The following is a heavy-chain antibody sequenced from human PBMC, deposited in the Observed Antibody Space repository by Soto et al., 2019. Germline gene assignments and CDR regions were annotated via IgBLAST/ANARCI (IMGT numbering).Heavy chain of an antibody. J-gene: IGHJ4*02. CDR3: ARGRRFNCGSGKGTSYYFDY. V-gene: IGHV1-69*01. CDR1: GGTFSSYA. Sequence: QVQLVQSGAEVKKPGSSVKVSCKASGGTFSSYAISWVRQAPGQGLEWMGGIIAIFGTANYAQKFQGRVTNTADESSSTAYMELSSLRSEDTAVYYCARGRRFNCGSGKGTSYYFDYWGQGTLVTVSS. CDR2: IIAIFGTA. D-gene: IGHD3-10*01.